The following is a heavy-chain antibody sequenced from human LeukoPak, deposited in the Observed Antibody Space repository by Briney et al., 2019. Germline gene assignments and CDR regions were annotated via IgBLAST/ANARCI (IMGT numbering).Heavy chain of an antibody. J-gene: IGHJ3*02. V-gene: IGHV4-34*01. CDR2: INHSGST. CDR1: GGSFSGYY. CDR3: ARQERSVVPAAGGAFDI. D-gene: IGHD2-2*01. Sequence: PSETLSLTCAVYGGSFSGYYWSWIRQPPGKGLEWIGEINHSGSTNYNPSLKSRVTISVDTSKNQFSLKLSSVTAADTAVYYCARQERSVVPAAGGAFDIWGQGTLVTVSS.